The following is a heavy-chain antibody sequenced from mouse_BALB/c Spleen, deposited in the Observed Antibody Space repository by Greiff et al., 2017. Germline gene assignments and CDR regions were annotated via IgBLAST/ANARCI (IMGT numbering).Heavy chain of an antibody. D-gene: IGHD2-10*02. CDR3: ARGYGNYAYYFDY. J-gene: IGHJ2*01. CDR2: INPSTGYT. V-gene: IGHV1-7*01. Sequence: VQLQQSGAELAKPGASVKMSCKASGYTFTSYWMHWVKQRPGQGLEWIGYINPSTGYTEYNQKFKDKATLTADKSSSTAYMQLSSLTSEDSAVYYCARGYGNYAYYFDYWGQGTTLTVSS. CDR1: GYTFTSYW.